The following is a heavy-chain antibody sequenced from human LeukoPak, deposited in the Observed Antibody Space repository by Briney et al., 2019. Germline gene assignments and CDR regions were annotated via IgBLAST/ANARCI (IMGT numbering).Heavy chain of an antibody. CDR1: GYTLTELS. CDR3: VTDSRKWFGDKIDAFDI. Sequence: GASVKVSCKVSGYTLTELSMHWVRQAPGKGLEWMGGFDPEHGETIYAQKFQGRVTMTEDTSTDTAYMELSSLRSEDTAVYYCVTDSRKWFGDKIDAFDIWGQGTMVTVSS. J-gene: IGHJ3*02. V-gene: IGHV1-24*01. D-gene: IGHD3-10*01. CDR2: FDPEHGET.